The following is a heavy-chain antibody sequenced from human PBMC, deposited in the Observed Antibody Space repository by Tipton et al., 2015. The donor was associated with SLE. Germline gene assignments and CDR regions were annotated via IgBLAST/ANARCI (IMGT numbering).Heavy chain of an antibody. D-gene: IGHD1-26*01. Sequence: GSLRLSCAASGITFSRYWMSWVRQVPGKGLEWVSVIYSAGSTYYADSVKGRFTISRDNSKNTLYLQMNSLRAEDTAVYYCAREWEDYGLSFDYWGQGSLVTVSS. J-gene: IGHJ4*02. V-gene: IGHV3-53*05. CDR3: AREWEDYGLSFDY. CDR2: IYSAGST. CDR1: GITFSRYW.